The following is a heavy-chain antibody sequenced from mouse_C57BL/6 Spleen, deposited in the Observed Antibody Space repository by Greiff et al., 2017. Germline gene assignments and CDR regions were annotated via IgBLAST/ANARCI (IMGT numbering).Heavy chain of an antibody. CDR2: ITPSSGYT. Sequence: VQLQPPGAELAKPGASVKLSCKASGYTFTSYWMHWVTQRPGQGLEWIGYITPSSGYTKYNQKFKDKATLTADKSSITAYMQLSSLTYEDSAVYYCARKGYDGAPFDYWGQGTTRTVSS. J-gene: IGHJ2*01. CDR1: GYTFTSYW. V-gene: IGHV1-7*01. D-gene: IGHD2-2*01. CDR3: ARKGYDGAPFDY.